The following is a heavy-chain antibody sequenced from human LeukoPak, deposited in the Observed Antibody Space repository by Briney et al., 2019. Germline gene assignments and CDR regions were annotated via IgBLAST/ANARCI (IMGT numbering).Heavy chain of an antibody. J-gene: IGHJ6*02. V-gene: IGHV1-69*04. CDR2: IIPILGIA. D-gene: IGHD2-2*01. CDR1: GGTFSSYT. CDR3: ARDPERVVPPYYYYGMDV. Sequence: SVKVSCKASGGTFSSYTISWVRQAPGQGLEWMGRIIPILGIANYAQKFQGRVTITADKSTSTAYMELSSLRSEDTAVYYCARDPERVVPPYYYYGMDVWGQGTTVTVSS.